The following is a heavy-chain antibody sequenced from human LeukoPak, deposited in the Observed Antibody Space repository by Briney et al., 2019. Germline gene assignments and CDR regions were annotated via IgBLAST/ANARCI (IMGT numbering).Heavy chain of an antibody. CDR2: ISGSGGRA. D-gene: IGHD2-21*02. V-gene: IGHV3-23*01. J-gene: IGHJ4*02. CDR3: AKAYCGGDCTSPPSDY. CDR1: GFTFSSYA. Sequence: GGSLRLSCAASGFTFSSYAMSWVRQAPGKGLEWVSAISGSGGRANYADSVKGRFTISRDNSKNTLYLQMNSLRAEDTAVYYCAKAYCGGDCTSPPSDYWGQGTLVTVSS.